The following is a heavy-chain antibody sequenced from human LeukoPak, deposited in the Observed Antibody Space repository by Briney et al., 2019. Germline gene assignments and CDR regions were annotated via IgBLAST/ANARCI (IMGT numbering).Heavy chain of an antibody. V-gene: IGHV5-10-1*01. CDR1: GYSFTSYW. CDR2: IDPGDSYT. Sequence: GESLRISCKGSGYSFTSYWISWVRQMPGKGLEWMGRIDPGDSYTNYSPSLQGHVTISADKSISTAYLQWSSLKASDTAMYYCARAYGSGSYSGYWGQGTLVTVSS. D-gene: IGHD3-10*01. J-gene: IGHJ4*02. CDR3: ARAYGSGSYSGY.